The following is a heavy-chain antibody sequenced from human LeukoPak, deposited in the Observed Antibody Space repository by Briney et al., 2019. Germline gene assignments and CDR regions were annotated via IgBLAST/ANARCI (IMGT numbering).Heavy chain of an antibody. Sequence: GGSLRLSCAASGFSFSSYAMSWVRQAPDKGLEWVAVISYDGSNKYYADSVKGRFTISRDNSKNTLYLQMNSLRAEDTAVYYCAKDSIAVAGYYYYGMDVWGQGTTVTVSS. CDR1: GFSFSSYA. J-gene: IGHJ6*02. CDR2: ISYDGSNK. CDR3: AKDSIAVAGYYYYGMDV. D-gene: IGHD6-19*01. V-gene: IGHV3-30*18.